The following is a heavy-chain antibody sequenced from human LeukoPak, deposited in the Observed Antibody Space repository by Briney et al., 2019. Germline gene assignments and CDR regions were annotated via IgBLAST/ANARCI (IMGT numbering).Heavy chain of an antibody. CDR3: ASTEDIQPKQQLSDYYYYYMDV. V-gene: IGHV1-2*02. Sequence: ASVKVSCKASGYTFTGYYIHWVRQAPGQGLEWMGWINPNSGGTNYAQKFQGRVTMTRDTSISTAYMELSRLRSDDTAVYYCASTEDIQPKQQLSDYYYYYMDVWGKGTTVTVSS. J-gene: IGHJ6*03. D-gene: IGHD6-13*01. CDR2: INPNSGGT. CDR1: GYTFTGYY.